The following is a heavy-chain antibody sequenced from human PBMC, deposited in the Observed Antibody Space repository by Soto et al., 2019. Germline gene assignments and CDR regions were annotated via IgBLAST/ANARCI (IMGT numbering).Heavy chain of an antibody. D-gene: IGHD1-26*01. CDR2: IKEDGSAM. CDR1: GFTFSDSW. J-gene: IGHJ4*02. CDR3: ARDQWVFDY. V-gene: IGHV3-7*01. Sequence: PGGSLRLSCVVSGFTFSDSWMTWVRQAPEKGLEWVANIKEDGSAMYYVDSVKGRFTISRDNAKKSLYLQMNSLSAEDTAVYYCARDQWVFDYWGQGTLVTVSS.